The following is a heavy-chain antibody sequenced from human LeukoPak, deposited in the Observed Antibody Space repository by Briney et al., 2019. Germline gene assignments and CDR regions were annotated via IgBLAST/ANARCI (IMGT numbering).Heavy chain of an antibody. CDR1: GLTFRRYW. V-gene: IGHV3-7*01. Sequence: GGPLRLSCAASGLTFRRYWMAWLPQARGRAGVWGANIKGDESARHQADSVKGRFTISRDNTRNSLYLQMTNLRGDDTAVYYCARDVVGSLDYWGQGTLVTVSS. D-gene: IGHD1-26*01. J-gene: IGHJ4*02. CDR3: ARDVVGSLDY. CDR2: IKGDESAR.